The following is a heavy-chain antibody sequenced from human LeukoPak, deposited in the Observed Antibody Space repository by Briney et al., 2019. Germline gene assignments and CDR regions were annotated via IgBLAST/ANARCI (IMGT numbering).Heavy chain of an antibody. D-gene: IGHD3-16*01. J-gene: IGHJ6*04. CDR1: GGSFSSYH. CDR3: ARGLRRPWAYSYGMDV. Sequence: SETLSLTCAVYGGSFSSYHWSWIRQPPGKGLEWIGEINHSGSTDYNPSLKSRVTISVDTSKNHFSLMLSSVTARATAVYYRARGLRRPWAYSYGMDVWGKGTTVTVSS. V-gene: IGHV4-34*01. CDR2: INHSGST.